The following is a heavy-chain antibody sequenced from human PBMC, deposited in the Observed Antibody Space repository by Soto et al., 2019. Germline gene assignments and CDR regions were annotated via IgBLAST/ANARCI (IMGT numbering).Heavy chain of an antibody. CDR2: ISAYNGNT. CDR3: AACAGPIPYYYFWSGSPGFDY. J-gene: IGHJ4*02. CDR1: GYTFTSYG. Sequence: QVQLVQSGAEVKKPGASVKVSCKASGYTFTSYGISWVRQAPGQGLEWMGWISAYNGNTNYAQKRQGRVTMTTDTATSTAYMGLRSLRSDDTAVDYCAACAGPIPYYYFWSGSPGFDYWGQGTLVTVSS. D-gene: IGHD3-3*01. V-gene: IGHV1-18*01.